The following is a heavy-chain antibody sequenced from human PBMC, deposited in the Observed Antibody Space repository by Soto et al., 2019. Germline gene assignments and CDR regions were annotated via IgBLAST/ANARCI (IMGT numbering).Heavy chain of an antibody. CDR2: ISSNGGST. D-gene: IGHD6-13*01. V-gene: IGHV3-64D*08. J-gene: IGHJ5*02. Sequence: GGSLRLSCSASGFTFSSYAMHWVRQAPGKGLEYVSAISSNGGSTYYADSVKGRFTISRDNSKNTLYLQMSSLRAEDTAVYYCAPIAPPNWFDPWGQGTLVTVSS. CDR1: GFTFSSYA. CDR3: APIAPPNWFDP.